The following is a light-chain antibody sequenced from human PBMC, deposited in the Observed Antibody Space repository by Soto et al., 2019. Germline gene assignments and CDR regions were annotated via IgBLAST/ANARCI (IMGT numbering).Light chain of an antibody. Sequence: SYELTQPPSVSVAPGQTARITWGGNNIGSKSVHWYQQKPGQAPVLVVYADDDRPSGIPERIAGSNSGNTAILTISRVEAGDEADYYCQLWDSTRDHHVFGSGTKLTVL. CDR2: ADD. CDR3: QLWDSTRDHHV. J-gene: IGLJ1*01. V-gene: IGLV3-21*02. CDR1: NIGSKS.